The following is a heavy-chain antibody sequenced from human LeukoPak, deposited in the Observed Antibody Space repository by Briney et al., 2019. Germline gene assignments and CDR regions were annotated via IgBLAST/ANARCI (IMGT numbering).Heavy chain of an antibody. J-gene: IGHJ4*02. D-gene: IGHD1-1*01. V-gene: IGHV1-69*13. CDR3: ARGPGTTFGLDY. CDR1: GGTFSSYA. Sequence: AASVKVSCKASGGTFSSYAISWVRQAPGQGLEWMGGIIPIFGTANYAQKFQGRVTITADESTSTAYMELSSLRSEDTAMYYCARGPGTTFGLDYWGQGTLVTVSS. CDR2: IIPIFGTA.